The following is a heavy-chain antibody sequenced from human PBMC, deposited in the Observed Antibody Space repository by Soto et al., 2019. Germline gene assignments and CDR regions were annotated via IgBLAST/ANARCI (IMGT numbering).Heavy chain of an antibody. CDR1: GGSFSGYY. CDR3: ARGGLITGTTPRGCWFDP. CDR2: INHSGST. Sequence: QVQLQQWGAGLLKPSETLSLTCAVYGGSFSGYYWSWIRQPPGKGLEWIGEINHSGSTNYNPSLKSRVTISVDTSKSQFSLKLSSVTAADTAVYYCARGGLITGTTPRGCWFDPWGQGTLVTVSS. D-gene: IGHD1-7*01. J-gene: IGHJ5*02. V-gene: IGHV4-34*01.